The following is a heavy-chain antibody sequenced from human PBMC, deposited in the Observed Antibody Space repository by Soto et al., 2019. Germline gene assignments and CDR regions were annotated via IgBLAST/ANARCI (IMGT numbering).Heavy chain of an antibody. V-gene: IGHV1-18*01. J-gene: IGHJ6*02. CDR2: INAYNGNT. D-gene: IGHD3-16*01. CDR3: AMVDVYVTPSPQDV. CDR1: GYRFTSYG. Sequence: QVQLVQSGAEVKNPGASVKVSCKASGYRFTSYGIGWVRQAPGQGREWMGWINAYNGNTNYAQNLQGRVTLTTDTSTSTAYMELRSLRSNATAVYYCAMVDVYVTPSPQDVWGQGTTVTVSS.